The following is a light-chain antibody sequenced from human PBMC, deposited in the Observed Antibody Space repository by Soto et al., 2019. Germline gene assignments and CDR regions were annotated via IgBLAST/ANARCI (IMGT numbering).Light chain of an antibody. CDR1: QSLSYW. Sequence: DIQMTQSPSTLSASVGDTVTITCRASQSLSYWLAWYQQKPGQAPKLLIHKASTLVSGVPSRFSGSGSGTEFTLTISSLQPDDFATFYCQQYDRVPYTFGQGTKLEIK. CDR2: KAS. CDR3: QQYDRVPYT. V-gene: IGKV1-5*03. J-gene: IGKJ2*01.